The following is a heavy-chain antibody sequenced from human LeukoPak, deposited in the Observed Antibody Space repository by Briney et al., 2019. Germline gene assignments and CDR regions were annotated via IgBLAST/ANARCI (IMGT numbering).Heavy chain of an antibody. D-gene: IGHD3-22*01. V-gene: IGHV1-58*02. Sequence: SVKVSCKASGFTFTSSAMQWVRQARGQRLEWIGWIVVGSGNTNYAQKFQERVTITRDMSTSTAYMELSSLRSEDTAVYYCAREPRGHQTQYYYDSSGHNWFDPWGQGTLVTVSS. J-gene: IGHJ5*02. CDR3: AREPRGHQTQYYYDSSGHNWFDP. CDR2: IVVGSGNT. CDR1: GFTFTSSA.